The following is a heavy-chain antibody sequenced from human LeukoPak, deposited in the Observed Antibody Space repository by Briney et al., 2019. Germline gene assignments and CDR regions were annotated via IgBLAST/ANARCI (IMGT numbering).Heavy chain of an antibody. J-gene: IGHJ4*02. CDR3: AKGRGIHTMIVVVIIDY. D-gene: IGHD3-22*01. CDR2: ISGSGGST. CDR1: GFTFSSYA. Sequence: GGSLRLSCAASGFTFSSYAMSWVRQAPGKGQEWVSAISGSGGSTYYADSVKGRFTISRDNSKNTLYLQMNSLRAEDTAVYYCAKGRGIHTMIVVVIIDYWGQGTLVTVSS. V-gene: IGHV3-23*01.